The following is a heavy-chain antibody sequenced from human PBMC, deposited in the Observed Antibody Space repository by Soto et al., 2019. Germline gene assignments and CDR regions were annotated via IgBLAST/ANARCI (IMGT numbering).Heavy chain of an antibody. D-gene: IGHD3-16*01. CDR2: ISGFNGNT. Sequence: ASVKVSCKASGYTFNCYGITWVRQAPGQGLEWMGWISGFNGNTNYAEDLQGRVTMTTDTSTSTAYMELRGLRSDDTAVYYCARIGVSSGHESPDFDSWGQGTLVTVS. CDR3: ARIGVSSGHESPDFDS. V-gene: IGHV1-18*01. J-gene: IGHJ4*02. CDR1: GYTFNCYG.